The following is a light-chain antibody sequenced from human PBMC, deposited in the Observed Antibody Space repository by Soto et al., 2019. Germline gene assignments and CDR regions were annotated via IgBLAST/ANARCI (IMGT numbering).Light chain of an antibody. CDR2: EVN. Sequence: QSALTQPASVSGSPGQSITISCTGTSSDVGGYNYLSWYQQHPGKAPKVMIYEVNNRPSGVSNRFSGSKSGNTASLTISGLQADDEADYYCSSYTSSGTPVFGGGTKLTVL. CDR1: SSDVGGYNY. V-gene: IGLV2-14*01. J-gene: IGLJ3*02. CDR3: SSYTSSGTPV.